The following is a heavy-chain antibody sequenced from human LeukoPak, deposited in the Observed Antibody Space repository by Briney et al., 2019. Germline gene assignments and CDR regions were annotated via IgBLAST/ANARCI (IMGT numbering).Heavy chain of an antibody. Sequence: KPSETLSLTCTVSGGSISSYYWSWIRQHPGKGLEWIGYIYYSGSTYYNPSLKSRVTISVDTSKNQFSLKLSSVTAADTAVYYCARQKRFGESPYYFDYWGQGTLVTVSS. D-gene: IGHD3-10*01. CDR2: IYYSGST. V-gene: IGHV4-59*06. CDR1: GGSISSYY. J-gene: IGHJ4*02. CDR3: ARQKRFGESPYYFDY.